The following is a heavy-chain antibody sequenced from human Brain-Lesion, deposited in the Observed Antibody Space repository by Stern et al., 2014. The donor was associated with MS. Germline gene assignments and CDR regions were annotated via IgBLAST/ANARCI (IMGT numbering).Heavy chain of an antibody. CDR3: ARIDRGNYDFWSGYYDYWFDP. Sequence: EMQLVESGGDLVQPGGSLRLSCVASGFTFSAYWLTWVRQAPGKGLQWVPTINHNGRDKNYVDSVKGRLTISRDNAKNSLYLQMNRLRVDDTAVYYCARIDRGNYDFWSGYYDYWFDPWGQGTLVTVSS. CDR1: GFTFSAYW. J-gene: IGHJ5*02. D-gene: IGHD3-3*01. V-gene: IGHV3-7*01. CDR2: INHNGRDK.